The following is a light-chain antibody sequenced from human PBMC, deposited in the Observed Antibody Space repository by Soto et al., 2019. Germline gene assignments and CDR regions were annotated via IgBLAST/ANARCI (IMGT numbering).Light chain of an antibody. J-gene: IGKJ4*01. CDR2: ESS. CDR3: QQYGSSPT. V-gene: IGKV3-20*01. CDR1: QDIRSS. Sequence: EIVMTQSPATLSVSPGERVTLSLRASQDIRSSLAWYQQKPGQAPRLLIYESSNRATGIAARFSGSGSGTDFSLTITRLEPEDSAVYYCQQYGSSPTFGGGTKVDIK.